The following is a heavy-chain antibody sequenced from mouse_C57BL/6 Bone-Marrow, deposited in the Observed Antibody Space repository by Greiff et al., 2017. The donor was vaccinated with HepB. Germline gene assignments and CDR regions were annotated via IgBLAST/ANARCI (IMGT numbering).Heavy chain of an antibody. D-gene: IGHD2-1*01. V-gene: IGHV3-6*01. J-gene: IGHJ2*01. Sequence: EVQVVESGPGLVKPSQSLSLTCSVTGYSITSGYYWYCIRQFPGNKLEWMGYISYDGSNNYNPSLKNRISITRDTSKNQFFLKLNSVTTEDTATYYCARDYYGPFFDYWGQGTTLTVSS. CDR3: ARDYYGPFFDY. CDR2: ISYDGSN. CDR1: GYSITSGYY.